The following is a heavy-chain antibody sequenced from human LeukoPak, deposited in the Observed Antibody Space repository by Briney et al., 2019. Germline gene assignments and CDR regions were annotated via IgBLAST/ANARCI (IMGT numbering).Heavy chain of an antibody. J-gene: IGHJ4*02. Sequence: ASVKVSCKASGYTFTSYAMHWVRQAPGQRLEWMGWINAGNGNTKYSQKFQGRVTITRDTSASTAYMELSSLRSEDTAVYYCVRADILTGAFDYWGQGTLVTVSS. CDR1: GYTFTSYA. CDR2: INAGNGNT. CDR3: VRADILTGAFDY. V-gene: IGHV1-3*01. D-gene: IGHD3-9*01.